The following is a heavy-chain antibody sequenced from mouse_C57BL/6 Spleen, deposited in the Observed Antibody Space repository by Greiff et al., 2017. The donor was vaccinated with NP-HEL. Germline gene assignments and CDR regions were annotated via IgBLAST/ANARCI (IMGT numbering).Heavy chain of an antibody. CDR1: GYTFTSYW. J-gene: IGHJ2*01. V-gene: IGHV1-64*01. CDR2: IHPNSGST. CDR3: ASINTVLVDY. D-gene: IGHD1-1*01. Sequence: QVQLQQPGAELVKPGASVKLSCKASGYTFTSYWMHWVKQRPGQGLEWIGMIHPNSGSTNYNEKFKSKTTLTVDKSSSTAYMQRRSLTSEDTAVYDWASINTVLVDYWGQGTTLTVSS.